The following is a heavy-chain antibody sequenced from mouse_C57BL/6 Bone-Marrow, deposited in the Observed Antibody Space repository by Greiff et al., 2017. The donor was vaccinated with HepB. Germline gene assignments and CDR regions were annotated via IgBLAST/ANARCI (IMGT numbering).Heavy chain of an antibody. J-gene: IGHJ2*01. D-gene: IGHD2-1*01. V-gene: IGHV1-52*01. CDR1: GYTFTSYW. Sequence: VQLQQPGAELVRPGSSVKLSCKASGYTFTSYWMHWVKQRPIQGLEWIGNIDPSDSETHYNQKFKDKATLTVDKSSSTAYMQLSSLTSEDSAVYDCARSGTIYYGNRHYFDYWGQGTTLTVSS. CDR2: IDPSDSET. CDR3: ARSGTIYYGNRHYFDY.